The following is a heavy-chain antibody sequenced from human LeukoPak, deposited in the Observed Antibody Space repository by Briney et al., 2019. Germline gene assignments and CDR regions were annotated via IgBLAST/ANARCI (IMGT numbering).Heavy chain of an antibody. D-gene: IGHD6-13*01. CDR3: ARDPAAAGIVDY. CDR2: ISYDGSNK. J-gene: IGHJ4*02. Sequence: GGSLRLSCAASGFTFSSYAMHWVRQAPGKGLEWVAVISYDGSNKYCADSVKGRFTISRDNSKNTLYLQMNSLRAEDTAVYYCARDPAAAGIVDYWGQGTLVTVSS. CDR1: GFTFSSYA. V-gene: IGHV3-30*04.